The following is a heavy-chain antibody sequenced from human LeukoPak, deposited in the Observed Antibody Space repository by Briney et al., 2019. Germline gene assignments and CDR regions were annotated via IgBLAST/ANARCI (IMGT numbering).Heavy chain of an antibody. CDR3: VRDDDRPDNGLDY. D-gene: IGHD3-22*01. Sequence: GGSLRLSCAASGFTFSNYAISWVRQAPGKGLEWVSAISGSGGSTYYADSVKGRFTISRDNSKNTLYLQMNSLRAEDTAVYYCVRDDDRPDNGLDYWGQGTLVTVSS. CDR1: GFTFSNYA. V-gene: IGHV3-23*01. J-gene: IGHJ4*02. CDR2: ISGSGGST.